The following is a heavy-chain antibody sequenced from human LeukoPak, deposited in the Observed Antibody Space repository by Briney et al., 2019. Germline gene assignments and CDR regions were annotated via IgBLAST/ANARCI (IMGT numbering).Heavy chain of an antibody. CDR2: ISCDGSNE. Sequence: GGSLRLSCAASGFTFSSYVMHWVRQAPGKGLEWVAIISCDGSNEYYADSVKGRFTISRDNSKNTLYLQMNSLRAEDTAVYYCAKSGYNRFDYWGQGTLVTVSS. D-gene: IGHD5-24*01. V-gene: IGHV3-30*04. CDR3: AKSGYNRFDY. J-gene: IGHJ4*02. CDR1: GFTFSSYV.